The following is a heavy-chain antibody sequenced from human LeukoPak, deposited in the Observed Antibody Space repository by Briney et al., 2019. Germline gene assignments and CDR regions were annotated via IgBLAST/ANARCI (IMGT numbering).Heavy chain of an antibody. V-gene: IGHV1-69*04. D-gene: IGHD2-2*01. CDR3: ARDPPYCSSTSCEEAPFDY. J-gene: IGHJ4*02. Sequence: ASVKVSCKASGGTFSSYAISWVRQAPGQGLEWMGRIIPILGIANYAQKFQGRVTITADKSTSTAYMELSSLRSEDTAVYYRARDPPYCSSTSCEEAPFDYWGQGTLVTVSS. CDR2: IIPILGIA. CDR1: GGTFSSYA.